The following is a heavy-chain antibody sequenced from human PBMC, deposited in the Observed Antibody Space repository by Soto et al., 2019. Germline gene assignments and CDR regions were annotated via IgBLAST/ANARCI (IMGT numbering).Heavy chain of an antibody. J-gene: IGHJ6*02. CDR1: GYSFTGYY. CDR3: ARSAAGPGYGMDV. V-gene: IGHV1-2*04. CDR2: ITPNSGGT. Sequence: QLVQPGTEVKKPGASVKVSCKASGYSFTGYYIHWGRQPPRQGLEWLGWITPNSGGTNYAQKFQGWVTMTRDTSISTAYMELSRLRSDDTAVYYCARSAAGPGYGMDVWGQGTTVTVSS. D-gene: IGHD6-13*01.